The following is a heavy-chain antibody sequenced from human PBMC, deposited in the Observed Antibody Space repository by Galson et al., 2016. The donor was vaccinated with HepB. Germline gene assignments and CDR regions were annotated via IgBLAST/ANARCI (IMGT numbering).Heavy chain of an antibody. J-gene: IGHJ4*01. CDR3: ARRGSNNGLDY. CDR1: GYDFASLW. CDR2: IFPDDSDT. V-gene: IGHV5-51*01. D-gene: IGHD2-8*01. Sequence: QSGAEVKEPGEFLRISCETSGYDFASLWIAWVRQKPGKGLEWMGMIFPDDSDTKYNPPFQGLAIVSADKSSNTTFLQWSSLKASDTAMYYCARRGSNNGLDYWGQGTPVSVS.